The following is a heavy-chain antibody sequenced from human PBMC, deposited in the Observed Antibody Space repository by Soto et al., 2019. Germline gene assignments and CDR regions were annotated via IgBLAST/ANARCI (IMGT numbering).Heavy chain of an antibody. CDR1: GDSISNGDYY. CDR2: IYYTGTT. Sequence: PSETLSLTCTVSGDSISNGDYYWSWIRQHPEKGLEWIGYIYYTGTTYYNPSLKSRIIISVDTSKNQFSLKLGSVTAADTAVYYCARRDGFDAPYFDYWGQGLLVTVS. V-gene: IGHV4-31*03. CDR3: ARRDGFDAPYFDY. D-gene: IGHD5-12*01. J-gene: IGHJ4*02.